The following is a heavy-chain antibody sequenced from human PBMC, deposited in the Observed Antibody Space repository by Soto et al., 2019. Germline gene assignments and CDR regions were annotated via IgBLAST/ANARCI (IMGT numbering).Heavy chain of an antibody. V-gene: IGHV3-53*01. Sequence: GSLRLSCAASGLTVSSNYMSWVRQAPGKGXEWVSFIYSGGSTYYADSVTGRFTISRDTSKNTLYLHMNSLTAEDTAVYYWESSHPITMIAYYCYYGMDDWGHGTTVTVSS. J-gene: IGHJ6*02. CDR1: GLTVSSNY. CDR3: ESSHPITMIAYYCYYGMDD. CDR2: IYSGGST. D-gene: IGHD3-22*01.